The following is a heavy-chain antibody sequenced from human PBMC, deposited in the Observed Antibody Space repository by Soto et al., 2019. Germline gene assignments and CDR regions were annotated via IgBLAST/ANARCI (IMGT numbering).Heavy chain of an antibody. D-gene: IGHD1-26*01. Sequence: GESLKISCQGSGYSFTSHWIGWVRQMPGKGLEWMGVIYPGDSDTKYSPSFQGQVTISADKSISTAYLRWRTLEASDTAMYYCARYSGSYWHYFDYWGQGTPVTVSS. CDR2: IYPGDSDT. CDR3: ARYSGSYWHYFDY. V-gene: IGHV5-51*01. CDR1: GYSFTSHW. J-gene: IGHJ4*02.